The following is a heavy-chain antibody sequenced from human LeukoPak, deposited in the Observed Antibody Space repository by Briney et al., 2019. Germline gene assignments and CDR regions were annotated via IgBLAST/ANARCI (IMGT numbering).Heavy chain of an antibody. Sequence: GGSLRLSCAASGFTFSRYAMSWVRQAPGKGLEWVSGISGSGGSTYYADSVKGRFTISRDNSKNTLYLEMNSLRAEDTALYYCARVARGDYYYYYMDVWGKGTTVTVSS. CDR3: ARVARGDYYYYYMDV. CDR1: GFTFSRYA. D-gene: IGHD3-10*01. J-gene: IGHJ6*03. CDR2: ISGSGGST. V-gene: IGHV3-23*01.